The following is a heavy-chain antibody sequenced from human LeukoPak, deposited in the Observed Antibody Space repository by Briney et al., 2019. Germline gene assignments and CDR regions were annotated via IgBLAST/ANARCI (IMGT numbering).Heavy chain of an antibody. J-gene: IGHJ4*02. CDR1: GGSIRSYY. CDR2: IHYTGST. D-gene: IGHD6-13*01. CDR3: VRHSSSRYPDY. Sequence: SETLSLTCTVSGGSIRSYYWSWIRQPPGKGLEWIGYIHYTGSTNYNPSLKSRVTISVDTSKNQFSLQLSSVTATDTAVYFCVRHSSSRYPDYWGQGTLVTVSS. V-gene: IGHV4-59*08.